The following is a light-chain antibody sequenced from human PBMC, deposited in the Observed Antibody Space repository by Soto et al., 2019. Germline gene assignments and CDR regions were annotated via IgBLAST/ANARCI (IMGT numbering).Light chain of an antibody. Sequence: EIVLTQSPGTLSLSPGERATLSCRASQSVSSYYLAWYQQKPGQAPRLLIYGASRRAAGVPDRFNGSGSGPDFTLTINRLEPEDFAVYYCQQYGYSLFTFGPGTKVDIK. CDR2: GAS. J-gene: IGKJ3*01. V-gene: IGKV3-20*01. CDR1: QSVSSYY. CDR3: QQYGYSLFT.